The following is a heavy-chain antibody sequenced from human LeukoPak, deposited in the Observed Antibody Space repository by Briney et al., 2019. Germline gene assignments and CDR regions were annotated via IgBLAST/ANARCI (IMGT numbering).Heavy chain of an antibody. CDR2: ISGSGSYT. Sequence: GSLRLSCAASGFTFYNYALSWVRQAPGTGLGWVSGISGSGSYTYYADSVKGRFSISRDNSKNTLYLQMNSLRAEDTAVYYCAKAPAPGYSSSNYFDYWGQGALVTVSS. CDR1: GFTFYNYA. V-gene: IGHV3-23*01. D-gene: IGHD6-6*01. CDR3: AKAPAPGYSSSNYFDY. J-gene: IGHJ4*02.